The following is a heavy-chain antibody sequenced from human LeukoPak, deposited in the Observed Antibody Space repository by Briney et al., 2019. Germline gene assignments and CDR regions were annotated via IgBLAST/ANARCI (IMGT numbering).Heavy chain of an antibody. CDR1: GYTLTSYV. Sequence: ASVKVSCKASGYTLTSYVISWVRQAPGQGLEWMGWISAYNGNTNYAQKLQGRVTMTTDTSTSTAYMELRSLRSDDTAVYYCARSVRGYSYGQFDYWGQGTLVTVSS. V-gene: IGHV1-18*01. CDR3: ARSVRGYSYGQFDY. J-gene: IGHJ4*02. D-gene: IGHD5-18*01. CDR2: ISAYNGNT.